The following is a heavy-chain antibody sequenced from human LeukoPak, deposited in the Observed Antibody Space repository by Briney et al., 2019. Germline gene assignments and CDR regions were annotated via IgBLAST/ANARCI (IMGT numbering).Heavy chain of an antibody. CDR2: ISYDGSNK. D-gene: IGHD2-15*01. V-gene: IGHV3-30*18. CDR3: AKLSGGSCYSPAGY. J-gene: IGHJ4*02. CDR1: GFTFSSYG. Sequence: GRSLRLSCAASGFTFSSYGMHWVRQAPGKGLEWVAVISYDGSNKYYADSVKGRFTISRDSSKNTLYLQMNSLRAEDTAVYYCAKLSGGSCYSPAGYWGQGTLVTVSS.